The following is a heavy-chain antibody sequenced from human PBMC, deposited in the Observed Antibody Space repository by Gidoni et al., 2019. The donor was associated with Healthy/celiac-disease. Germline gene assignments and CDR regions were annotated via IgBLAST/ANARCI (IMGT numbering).Heavy chain of an antibody. CDR3: ARVSEPDHYYYGSGSYYSDY. V-gene: IGHV3-11*01. CDR2: SSSSGSNI. J-gene: IGHJ4*02. CDR1: RFTFSDYF. Sequence: QVQLVESGGGLVKPGGSLRLSCAASRFTFSDYFISWIRQAPGEGLEWVSYSSSSGSNIYYADSVKGRFTISRDNAKNALYRQMNSLRAEDTAVYYCARVSEPDHYYYGSGSYYSDYWGQGTLVTVSS. D-gene: IGHD3-10*01.